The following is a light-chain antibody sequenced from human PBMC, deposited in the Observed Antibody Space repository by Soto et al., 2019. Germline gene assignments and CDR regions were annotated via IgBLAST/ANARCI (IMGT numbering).Light chain of an antibody. CDR1: QSLVYSDGNTY. CDR2: KVS. Sequence: DVVMTQSPLSLPVTLGQPASISCRSSQSLVYSDGNTYLNWYQQRPGQSPRRLIYKVSNWDSGVSDRFSGRGSGTDFPLKISSVEAEDVGVYYWMQATLWPYTFGQGTKLEIK. J-gene: IGKJ2*01. V-gene: IGKV2D-30*01. CDR3: MQATLWPYT.